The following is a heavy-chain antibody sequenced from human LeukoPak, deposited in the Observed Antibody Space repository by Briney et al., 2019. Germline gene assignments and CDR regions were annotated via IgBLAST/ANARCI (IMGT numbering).Heavy chain of an antibody. Sequence: KPSETLSLTCTVSGGSISSSSYYWAWIRQPPGKGLEWIGSIYYSGSTYYNPSLKSRVTISVDTSKNQFSLKLSSVTATDTAVYYCARHLGGYDFARYDYWGQGTLVTVSS. V-gene: IGHV4-39*01. CDR3: ARHLGGYDFARYDY. CDR2: IYYSGST. CDR1: GGSISSSSYY. D-gene: IGHD5-12*01. J-gene: IGHJ4*02.